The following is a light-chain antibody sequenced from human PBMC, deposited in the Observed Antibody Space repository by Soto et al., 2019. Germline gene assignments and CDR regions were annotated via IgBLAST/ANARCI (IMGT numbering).Light chain of an antibody. V-gene: IGKV1-12*01. J-gene: IGKJ4*01. CDR1: QVIGTW. Sequence: DIQMTQSPSSVSASVGDRVTITCRASQVIGTWLAWFQQRPGKAPKLLISAASSLRSGVPTRFSGSGSGTDFSLTISSLQPEDFATYYCQQAFSFPLTFGGGIKVDIK. CDR3: QQAFSFPLT. CDR2: AAS.